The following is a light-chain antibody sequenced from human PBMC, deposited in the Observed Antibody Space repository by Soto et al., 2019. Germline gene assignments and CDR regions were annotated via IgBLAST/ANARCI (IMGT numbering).Light chain of an antibody. Sequence: EIVMTQSPATLSVSPGEKATLSCRASHSVSTNLAWYQQKPGQAPRLLIYGASTRATGIPARLSGSGSGTEFTLTISSLQFEDFAVFYCQQYNNWSPIAFGQGNKVEIK. CDR3: QQYNNWSPIA. V-gene: IGKV3-15*01. CDR1: HSVSTN. CDR2: GAS. J-gene: IGKJ1*01.